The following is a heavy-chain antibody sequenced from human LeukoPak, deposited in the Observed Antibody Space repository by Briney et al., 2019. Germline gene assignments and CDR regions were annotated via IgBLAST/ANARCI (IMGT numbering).Heavy chain of an antibody. Sequence: GGSLRLSCAASGFTFSTYAMSWVRKAQGKGLKRVSAISGSGGTTYYAASVKGRFTISRDDSKKTLYLQMNRLTAEDTAFYYCASPTVAAAAPGWNFDLWGRGTLVTVSS. D-gene: IGHD6-13*01. CDR1: GFTFSTYA. V-gene: IGHV3-23*01. CDR3: ASPTVAAAAPGWNFDL. CDR2: ISGSGGTT. J-gene: IGHJ2*01.